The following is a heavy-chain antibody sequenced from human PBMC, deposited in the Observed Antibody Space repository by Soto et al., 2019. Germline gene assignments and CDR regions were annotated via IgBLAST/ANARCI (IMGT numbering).Heavy chain of an antibody. V-gene: IGHV1-46*01. CDR2: INPSGGST. J-gene: IGHJ4*02. Sequence: VKVSCKASGYTFTSYYMHWVRQAPGQGLEWMGIINPSGGSTSYAQKFQGRVTMTRDTSTSTVYMELSSLRSEDTAVYYCARDLYNSSSWNPLALYFDYWGQGTLVTVSS. CDR1: GYTFTSYY. D-gene: IGHD6-13*01. CDR3: ARDLYNSSSWNPLALYFDY.